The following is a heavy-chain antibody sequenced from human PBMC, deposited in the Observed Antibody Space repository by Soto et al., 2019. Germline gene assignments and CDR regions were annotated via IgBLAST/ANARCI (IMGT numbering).Heavy chain of an antibody. D-gene: IGHD5-18*01. V-gene: IGHV3-21*01. CDR1: GFTFSSYS. J-gene: IGHJ2*01. CDR2: ISSSSSYI. CDR3: ARDLYSYGEYWYFDL. Sequence: EVQLVESGGGLVKPGGSLRLSCAASGFTFSSYSMNWVRQAPGKGLEWVSSISSSSSYIYYADSVKGRFTISRDNAKNSLYLQMNGLRAEDTAVYYCARDLYSYGEYWYFDLWGRGTLVTVSS.